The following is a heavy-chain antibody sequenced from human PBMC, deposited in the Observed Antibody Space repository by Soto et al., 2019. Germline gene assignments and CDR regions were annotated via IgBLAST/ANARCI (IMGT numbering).Heavy chain of an antibody. CDR3: AKDLFRASSSWTVGY. V-gene: IGHV3-30*18. J-gene: IGHJ4*02. CDR1: GLTFSSYG. Sequence: PGGSLRLSCAASGLTFSSYGMHWVRQAPGKGLEWVAVISYDGSNKYYADSVKGRFTISRDNSKNTLYLQMNSLRAEDTAVYYCAKDLFRASSSWTVGYWGQGTLVTVSS. D-gene: IGHD6-13*01. CDR2: ISYDGSNK.